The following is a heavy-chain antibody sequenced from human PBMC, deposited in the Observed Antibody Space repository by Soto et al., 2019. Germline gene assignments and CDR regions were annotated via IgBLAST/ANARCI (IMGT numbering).Heavy chain of an antibody. CDR1: GGPISSGAYH. V-gene: IGHV4-30-4*01. CDR2: IYYGGST. Sequence: SETLSLTYSVPGGPISSGAYHWSWSRQPPGKGLEWIGYIYYGGSTYYNPSLKSRVTISVDTSKNQFSLKLSSVTAADTAVYYCAREPGTNYYFDYWGQG. J-gene: IGHJ4*02. D-gene: IGHD1-7*01. CDR3: AREPGTNYYFDY.